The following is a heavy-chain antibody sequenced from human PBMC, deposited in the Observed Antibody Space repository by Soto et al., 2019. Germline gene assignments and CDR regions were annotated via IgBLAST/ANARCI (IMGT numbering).Heavy chain of an antibody. CDR1: GDSVSSNTAA. CDR3: ARGVAGSGFDL. CDR2: TYYRSNWRH. D-gene: IGHD6-19*01. Sequence: QTLSLTCAISGDSVSSNTAAWNWIRSSPSRGLEWLGRTYYRSNWRHDYAVSVKSRITVNPDTSKNHFSLQLNSVTPDDTAVYYCARGVAGSGFDLWGQGTLVTVSS. V-gene: IGHV6-1*01. J-gene: IGHJ4*02.